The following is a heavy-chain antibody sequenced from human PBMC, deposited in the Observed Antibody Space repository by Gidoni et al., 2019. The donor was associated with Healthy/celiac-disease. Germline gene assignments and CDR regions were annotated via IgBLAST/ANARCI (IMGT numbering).Heavy chain of an antibody. CDR1: GFTFSSYA. Sequence: QVQLVESGGGVVQPGRSLRLSCAASGFTFSSYAMHWVRQAPGKGLEWVAVISYDGSNKYYADSVKGRFTISRDNSKNTLYLQMNSLRAEDTAVYYCARDPPTGEGDAFDIWGQGTMVTVSS. J-gene: IGHJ3*02. CDR3: ARDPPTGEGDAFDI. D-gene: IGHD7-27*01. CDR2: ISYDGSNK. V-gene: IGHV3-30-3*01.